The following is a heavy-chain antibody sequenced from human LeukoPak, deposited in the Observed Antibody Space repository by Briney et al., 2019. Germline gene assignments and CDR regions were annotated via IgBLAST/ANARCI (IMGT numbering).Heavy chain of an antibody. CDR1: GYTFTDYL. J-gene: IGHJ4*02. V-gene: IGHV1-69*13. Sequence: SVKVSCKASGYTFTDYLISWVRQAPGQGLEWMGGIIPIFGTANYAQKFQGRVTITADESTSTAYMELSSLRSEDTAVYYCASTPDSYGTLNWGQGTLVTVSS. CDR3: ASTPDSYGTLN. D-gene: IGHD5-18*01. CDR2: IIPIFGTA.